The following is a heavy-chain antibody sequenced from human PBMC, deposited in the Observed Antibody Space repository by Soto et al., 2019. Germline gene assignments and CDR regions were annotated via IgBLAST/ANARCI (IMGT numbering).Heavy chain of an antibody. CDR3: ARDGYSYGHYYYYYYGMDV. Sequence: GSLRLSCAASGFTFSSYSMNWVRQAPGKGLEWVSYISSSSSTIYYADSVKGRFTISRDNAKNSLYLQMNSLRDEDTAVYYCARDGYSYGHYYYYYYGMDVWGQGTTVTVSS. D-gene: IGHD5-18*01. CDR1: GFTFSSYS. CDR2: ISSSSSTI. J-gene: IGHJ6*02. V-gene: IGHV3-48*02.